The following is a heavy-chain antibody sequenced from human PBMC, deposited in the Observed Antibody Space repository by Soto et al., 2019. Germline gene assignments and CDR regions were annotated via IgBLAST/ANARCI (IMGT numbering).Heavy chain of an antibody. CDR3: ATSRTDIVLLDEAFDI. J-gene: IGHJ3*02. CDR2: IIPILGIA. V-gene: IGHV1-69*02. CDR1: GGTFSSYT. Sequence: QVQLVQSGAEVKKPGSSVKVSCKASGGTFSSYTISWVRQAPGQGLEWMGRIIPILGIANYAQKFQGRVTITADKSTSTAYMELSSLRSEDTAVYYCATSRTDIVLLDEAFDIWGQGTTVTVSS. D-gene: IGHD2-8*01.